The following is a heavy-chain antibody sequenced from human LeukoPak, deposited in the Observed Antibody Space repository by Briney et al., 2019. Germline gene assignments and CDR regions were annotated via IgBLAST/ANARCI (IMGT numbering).Heavy chain of an antibody. V-gene: IGHV3-33*01. D-gene: IGHD4-17*01. J-gene: IGHJ4*02. CDR1: GFTFSSYG. CDR3: ARDSVVTTVTQDFDY. CDR2: IWYDGSNK. Sequence: GGSLRLSCAASGFTFSSYGMHWVRQAPGKGLEWVAVIWYDGSNKYYADSVKGRFTISRDNSKNTLYLQMNSLRAEDTAVYYCARDSVVTTVTQDFDYWGQGTLVTVSS.